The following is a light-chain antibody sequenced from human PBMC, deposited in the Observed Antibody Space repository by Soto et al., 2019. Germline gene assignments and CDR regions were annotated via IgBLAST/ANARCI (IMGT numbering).Light chain of an antibody. CDR3: SSYTISSALVV. Sequence: QSALTQPASVSGSPGQSIAISCTGTSSDVGAYNYVSWYQQHPGKAPKLMIYDVSNRPSGVSNRFSGFKSGNTASLTISGLQAEDEAGYYCSSYTISSALVVFGGGTKLTVL. CDR2: DVS. V-gene: IGLV2-14*03. J-gene: IGLJ2*01. CDR1: SSDVGAYNY.